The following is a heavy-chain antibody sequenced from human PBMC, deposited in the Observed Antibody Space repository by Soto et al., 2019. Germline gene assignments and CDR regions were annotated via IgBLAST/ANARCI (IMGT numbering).Heavy chain of an antibody. Sequence: QVQLVQSGAEVKKPGSSVKVSCKASGDTFTTNSLNWVRQAPGQGLEWMGGIIPVVGTTKYAQKYQDRVTITGDKSTNTAYMELSSLRSDDTAVYYCARGILYATTCFDYWGQGTPVTVSS. V-gene: IGHV1-69*06. J-gene: IGHJ4*02. CDR1: GDTFTTNS. D-gene: IGHD2-8*01. CDR2: IIPVVGTT. CDR3: ARGILYATTCFDY.